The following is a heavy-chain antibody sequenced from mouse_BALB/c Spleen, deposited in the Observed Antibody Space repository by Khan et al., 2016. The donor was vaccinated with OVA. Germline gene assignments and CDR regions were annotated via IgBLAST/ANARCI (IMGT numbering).Heavy chain of an antibody. J-gene: IGHJ3*01. CDR2: IDPYYGST. CDR1: GYSFTDYY. V-gene: IGHV1-39*01. CDR3: ARSGFGSFAY. D-gene: IGHD1-1*01. Sequence: VQLQQSGPELEKPGASVKISCKASGYSFTDYYMNWVKQSNGMSLEWIGNIDPYYGSTSYNQKFKGKATLTVDKSSSTAYMHLKSLTSADSAVYFCARSGFGSFAYWGQGTLVTVSA.